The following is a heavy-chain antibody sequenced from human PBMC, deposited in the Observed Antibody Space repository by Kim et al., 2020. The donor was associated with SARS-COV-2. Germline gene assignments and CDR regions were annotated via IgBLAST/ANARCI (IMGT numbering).Heavy chain of an antibody. V-gene: IGHV4-59*01. Sequence: SETLSLTCTVSGGSISSYYWSWIRQPPGKGLEWIGYIYYSGSTNYNPSLKSRVTISVDTSKNQFSLKLSSVTAADTAVYYCARDPRYGGNLHYFDYWGQGTLVTVSS. CDR1: GGSISSYY. CDR3: ARDPRYGGNLHYFDY. CDR2: IYYSGST. D-gene: IGHD2-15*01. J-gene: IGHJ4*02.